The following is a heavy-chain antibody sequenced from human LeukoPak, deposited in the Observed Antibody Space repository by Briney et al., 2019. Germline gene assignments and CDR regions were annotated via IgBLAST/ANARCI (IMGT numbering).Heavy chain of an antibody. Sequence: PGGSLRLSCAASGFTFRNYWMHWVRQAPGKGLVWVSRIKGDGSDISYADFVKGRFTISRDNAKNTLSLQMDSLTDDDTALYYCPGGFGHNWAPFENWGQGTLVAVSS. V-gene: IGHV3-74*01. CDR1: GFTFRNYW. CDR3: PGGFGHNWAPFEN. CDR2: IKGDGSDI. D-gene: IGHD1-1*01. J-gene: IGHJ4*02.